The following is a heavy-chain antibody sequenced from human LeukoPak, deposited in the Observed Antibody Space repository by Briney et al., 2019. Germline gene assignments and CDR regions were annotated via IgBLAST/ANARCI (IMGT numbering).Heavy chain of an antibody. D-gene: IGHD3-9*01. V-gene: IGHV3-48*03. CDR1: GFTFSSYE. Sequence: GGSLRLSCAASGFTFSSYEMNWVRQAPGKGLEWVSYISSSGSTIYYADSVKGRFTISRDNAKNSLYLQMNSLRAEDTAVYYCARGLRYFDWLSPYFDYWGQGTLVTVSS. J-gene: IGHJ4*02. CDR2: ISSSGSTI. CDR3: ARGLRYFDWLSPYFDY.